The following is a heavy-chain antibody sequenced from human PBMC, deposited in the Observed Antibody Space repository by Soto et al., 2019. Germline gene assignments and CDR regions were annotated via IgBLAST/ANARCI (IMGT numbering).Heavy chain of an antibody. D-gene: IGHD3-22*01. Sequence: SVKVSCKXSGGTFSSYAISWVRQAPGQGLEWMGGIIPIFGTANYAQKFQGRVTITADESTSTAYMELNSLRAEDTAVYYCAKLTYPSDSTGYYYERVSGWIDSWGQGTLVTVSS. CDR2: IIPIFGTA. CDR1: GGTFSSYA. CDR3: AKLTYPSDSTGYYYERVSGWIDS. J-gene: IGHJ5*01. V-gene: IGHV1-69*13.